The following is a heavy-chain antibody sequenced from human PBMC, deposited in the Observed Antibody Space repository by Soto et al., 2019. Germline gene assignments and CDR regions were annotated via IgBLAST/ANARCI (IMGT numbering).Heavy chain of an antibody. D-gene: IGHD3-9*01. CDR3: AGYPAIVLRYFDWLVPPHCMDV. CDR2: ISVYNGNT. J-gene: IGHJ6*02. CDR1: GYTFTSYG. Sequence: QVQLVQSGAEVKKPGASVKVSCTASGYTFTSYGISWVRQGPGQGLEWMGWISVYNGNTNYAQKVQGRVTMTTDTSTSIAYMEPRILRSYDAAVYDCAGYPAIVLRYFDWLVPPHCMDVWGQGTTVTVSS. V-gene: IGHV1-18*01.